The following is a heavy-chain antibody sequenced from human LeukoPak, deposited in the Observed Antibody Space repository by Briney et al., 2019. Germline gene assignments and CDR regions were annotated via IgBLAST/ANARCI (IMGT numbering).Heavy chain of an antibody. D-gene: IGHD2-2*01. V-gene: IGHV4-39*01. Sequence: PGGSLRLSCAASGFTFSTYEMNWVRQPPGKGLEWIGSMYSNDFLYYNPSLKSRVTISVDASKSHFSLRLVSVTAADTAVYYCVRQPAGDILVAPGAMDVWGQGTLVTVSS. J-gene: IGHJ4*02. CDR3: VRQPAGDILVAPGAMDV. CDR1: GFTFSTYE. CDR2: MYSNDFL.